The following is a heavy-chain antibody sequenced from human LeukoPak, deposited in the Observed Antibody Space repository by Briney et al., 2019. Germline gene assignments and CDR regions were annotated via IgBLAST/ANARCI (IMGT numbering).Heavy chain of an antibody. Sequence: PGGSLRLSCAASGFTFSSYSMNWVRQAPGRGLEWVSSISSSSSYIHYADSVKGRFTISRDNAKNSLYLQMNSLRAEDTAVYYCARDGPYSYYFDYWGQGTLVTVSS. J-gene: IGHJ4*02. CDR1: GFTFSSYS. CDR3: ARDGPYSYYFDY. V-gene: IGHV3-21*01. CDR2: ISSSSSYI. D-gene: IGHD2-21*01.